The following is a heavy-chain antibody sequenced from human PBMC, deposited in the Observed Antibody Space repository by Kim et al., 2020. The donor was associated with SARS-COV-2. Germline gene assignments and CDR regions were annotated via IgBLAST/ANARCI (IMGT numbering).Heavy chain of an antibody. D-gene: IGHD3-3*01. CDR1: GFTFDDYA. CDR3: AKELRFLEWLPYYYYYGMDV. J-gene: IGHJ6*02. CDR2: ISGDGGST. Sequence: GGSLRLSCAASGFTFDDYAMHWVRQAPGKGLEWVSLISGDGGSTYYADSVKGRFTISRDNSKNSLYLQMNSLRTEDTALYYCAKELRFLEWLPYYYYYGMDVWGQGTTVTVSS. V-gene: IGHV3-43*02.